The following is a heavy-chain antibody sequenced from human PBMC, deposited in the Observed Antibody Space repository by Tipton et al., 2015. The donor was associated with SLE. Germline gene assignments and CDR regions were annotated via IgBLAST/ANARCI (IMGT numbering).Heavy chain of an antibody. CDR3: ARGAYGGNSGYDY. V-gene: IGHV1-46*01. CDR1: GYIFTSYQ. CDR2: INPSGGPT. D-gene: IGHD4-23*01. Sequence: QLVQSGAEVKKPGASVKVSCKASGYIFTSYQIHWARQAPGQGLEWIGMINPSGGPTTNAQKFQGRVTMTTDTSTSTAYMELRSLRSDDTAVYFCARGAYGGNSGYDYWGQGTLVTVSS. J-gene: IGHJ4*02.